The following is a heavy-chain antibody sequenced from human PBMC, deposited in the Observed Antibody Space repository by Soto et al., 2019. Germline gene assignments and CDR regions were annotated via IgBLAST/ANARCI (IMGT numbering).Heavy chain of an antibody. V-gene: IGHV3-23*01. CDR3: AIEVPTIGPDFDD. CDR1: EFTFRTYP. J-gene: IGHJ4*02. CDR2: ISHDGSQG. Sequence: EVQLLDSGGGLVQPGGSLRLSCVASEFTFRTYPMTWVRQTPGEGLEWVATISHDGSQGYHADSVMGRFTISRDNSMNTLLLQMNSVRVEITAISYCAIEVPTIGPDFDDWGQGTMVTVSS.